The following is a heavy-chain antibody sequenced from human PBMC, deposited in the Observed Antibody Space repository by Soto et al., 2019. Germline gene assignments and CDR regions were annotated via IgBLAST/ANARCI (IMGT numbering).Heavy chain of an antibody. Sequence: ASVKVSCKAPGYTFTSYGISWVRQAPGQGLEWMGWISAYNGNTNYAQKLQGRVTMTTDTSTSTAYMELRSLRSDDTAVYYCARDVYYYDSSGPALDYWGQGTLVTVSS. V-gene: IGHV1-18*01. CDR1: GYTFTSYG. J-gene: IGHJ4*02. CDR3: ARDVYYYDSSGPALDY. D-gene: IGHD3-22*01. CDR2: ISAYNGNT.